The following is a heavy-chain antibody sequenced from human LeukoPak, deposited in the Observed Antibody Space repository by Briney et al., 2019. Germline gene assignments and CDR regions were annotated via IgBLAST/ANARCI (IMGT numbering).Heavy chain of an antibody. Sequence: SETLSLTCTVSGGSISSYYWSWIRQPPGKGLEWIGYIYYSGSTNYNPSLKSRVTISVDTSKNQFSLKLSSVTAADTAVYYCARSVNYDILTGYYTCFDYWGQGTLVTVSS. V-gene: IGHV4-59*01. CDR1: GGSISSYY. CDR2: IYYSGST. CDR3: ARSVNYDILTGYYTCFDY. D-gene: IGHD3-9*01. J-gene: IGHJ4*02.